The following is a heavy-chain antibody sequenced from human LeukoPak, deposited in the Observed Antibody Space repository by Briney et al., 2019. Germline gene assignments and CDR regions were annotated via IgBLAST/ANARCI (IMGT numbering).Heavy chain of an antibody. Sequence: GASVKVSCKASGYTFTSYGISWVRQAPGQGLEWMGWVSAYNGNTNYAQRHQGRVTMTTDTSTSTAYMELRSLRSDDTAVYYCVGSEAPTTPPPYGMDVWGHGTTVTVSS. V-gene: IGHV1-18*01. CDR3: VGSEAPTTPPPYGMDV. D-gene: IGHD1-14*01. CDR1: GYTFTSYG. CDR2: VSAYNGNT. J-gene: IGHJ6*02.